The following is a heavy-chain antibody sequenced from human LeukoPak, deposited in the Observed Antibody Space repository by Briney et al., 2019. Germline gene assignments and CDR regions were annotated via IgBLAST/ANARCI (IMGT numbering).Heavy chain of an antibody. CDR3: ARRNYYYYGMDV. J-gene: IGHJ6*02. CDR1: GGSISSYY. V-gene: IGHV4-34*01. Sequence: SETLSLTCTVSGGSISSYYWSWIRQPPGKGLEWIGEINHSGSTNYNPSLKSRVTISVDTSKNQFSLKLSSVTAADTAVYYCARRNYYYYGMDVWGQGTTVTVSS. CDR2: INHSGST.